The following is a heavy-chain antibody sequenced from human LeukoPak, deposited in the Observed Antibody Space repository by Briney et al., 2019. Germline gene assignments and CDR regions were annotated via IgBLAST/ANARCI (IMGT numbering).Heavy chain of an antibody. CDR1: GYTFTSYG. D-gene: IGHD2-21*02. CDR2: ISAYNGNT. Sequence: ASVKVSCKASGYTFTSYGISWVRQAPGQGLEWMGWISAYNGNTNYAQKLQGRVTMTTDTSTSTAYMELRSLRSDDTAVYYCARGEHIVVVTAIPAGAFDIWGQGTMVTVSS. CDR3: ARGEHIVVVTAIPAGAFDI. V-gene: IGHV1-18*01. J-gene: IGHJ3*02.